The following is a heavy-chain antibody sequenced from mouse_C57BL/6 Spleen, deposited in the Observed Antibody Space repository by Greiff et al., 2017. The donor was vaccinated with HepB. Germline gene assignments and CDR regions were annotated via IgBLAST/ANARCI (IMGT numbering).Heavy chain of an antibody. D-gene: IGHD2-3*01. CDR3: ARGDDGYLYAMDY. J-gene: IGHJ4*01. CDR2: IHPNSGST. CDR1: GYTFTSYW. V-gene: IGHV1-64*01. Sequence: QVQLQQPGAELVKPGASVKLSCKASGYTFTSYWMHWVKQRPGQGLEWIGMIHPNSGSTNYNEKFKSKATLTVDKSSSTAYMQLSSLTSEDSAVYYCARGDDGYLYAMDYWGQGTSVTVSS.